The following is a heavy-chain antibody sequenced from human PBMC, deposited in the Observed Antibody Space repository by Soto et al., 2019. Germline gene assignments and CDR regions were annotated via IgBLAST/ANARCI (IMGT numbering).Heavy chain of an antibody. V-gene: IGHV4-34*01. CDR1: GGSFSGYY. CDR2: INHSGST. CDR3: ARDKITGLFDY. J-gene: IGHJ4*02. Sequence: QVQLQQWGAGLLKPSETLSLTCAVYGGSFSGYYWTWIRQPPGAGLEWIGEINHSGSTNYNPSLNIRVTISVDTFKNQFSLKLTSVTAADTAVYYCARDKITGLFDYGGQGTLVTVSS. D-gene: IGHD2-8*02.